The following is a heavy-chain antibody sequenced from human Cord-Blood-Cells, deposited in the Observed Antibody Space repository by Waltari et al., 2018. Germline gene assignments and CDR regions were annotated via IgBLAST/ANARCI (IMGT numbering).Heavy chain of an antibody. Sequence: QVQLVESGGGVVQPGRSLRLSCAASGFTFRSYAMRWVRQAPGKGLEWVAVISYDGSNKYYADSVKGRFTISRDNSKNTLYLQMNSLRAEDTAVYYCAREIRNWNYFDYWGQGTLVTVSS. CDR2: ISYDGSNK. CDR3: AREIRNWNYFDY. V-gene: IGHV3-30-3*01. J-gene: IGHJ4*02. D-gene: IGHD1-20*01. CDR1: GFTFRSYA.